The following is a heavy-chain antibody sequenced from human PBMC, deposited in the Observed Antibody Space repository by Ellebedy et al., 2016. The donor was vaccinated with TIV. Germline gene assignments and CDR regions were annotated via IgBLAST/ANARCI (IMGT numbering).Heavy chain of an antibody. V-gene: IGHV1-18*01. CDR2: ISAYNGNT. CDR1: GYTFTSYG. Sequence: AASVKVSCKASGYTFTSYGISWVRQAPGQGLEWMGWISAYNGNTNYAQKLQGRVTMTTDTSTSTAYMELRSLRSDDTAVYYCAGGDYGDYVEYFQHWGQGTLVTVSS. J-gene: IGHJ1*01. D-gene: IGHD4-17*01. CDR3: AGGDYGDYVEYFQH.